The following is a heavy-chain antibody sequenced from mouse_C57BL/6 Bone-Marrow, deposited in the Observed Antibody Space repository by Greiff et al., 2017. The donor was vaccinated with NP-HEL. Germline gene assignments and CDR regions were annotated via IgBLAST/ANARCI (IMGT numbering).Heavy chain of an antibody. V-gene: IGHV1-64*01. CDR1: VYTFTSYC. CDR2: IHPNSGST. Sequence: VQLQQSGAELVKPGASVKLSCKASVYTFTSYCMHWVKQSPGQGLEWIGIIHPNSGSTNYNEKFKSKATLTVYKSSSTAYMQLSSLTSEDSAVYNCARGTTVGARYYAMDYRGQGTSVTVST. J-gene: IGHJ4*01. D-gene: IGHD1-1*01. CDR3: ARGTTVGARYYAMDY.